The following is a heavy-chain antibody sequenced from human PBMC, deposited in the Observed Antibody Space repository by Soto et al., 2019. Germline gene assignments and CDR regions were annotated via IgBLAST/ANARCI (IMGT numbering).Heavy chain of an antibody. Sequence: SQTLSLTCAISWYSFSINSSACNLIRQSPSRVLELLGRTYYRSKWYNDYAVSVKSRMTIDPDTSKDQFSLQLHSVTPEDTAVYYCARDKNNWNDAWGQGTLVTVSS. CDR2: TYYRSKWYN. V-gene: IGHV6-1*01. CDR1: WYSFSINSSA. J-gene: IGHJ5*02. CDR3: ARDKNNWNDA.